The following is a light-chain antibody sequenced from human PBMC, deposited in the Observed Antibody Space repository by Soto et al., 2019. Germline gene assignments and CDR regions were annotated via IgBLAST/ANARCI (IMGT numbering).Light chain of an antibody. CDR2: TNT. V-gene: IGLV1-44*01. CDR3: ASWDDSLNGPV. CDR1: SSNVGGNP. Sequence: LTHPPSASGTPGQRVTISCSGSSSNVGGNPVNWYQHVPTTAPKLLIYTNTQRPSGVPDRFSGSKSGTSASLAISGLQSEDEADYYCASWDDSLNGPVFGTGTKVTVL. J-gene: IGLJ1*01.